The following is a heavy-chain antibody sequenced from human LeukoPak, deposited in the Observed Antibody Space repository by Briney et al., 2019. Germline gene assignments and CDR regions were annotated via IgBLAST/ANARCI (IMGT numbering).Heavy chain of an antibody. J-gene: IGHJ4*02. D-gene: IGHD3-10*01. V-gene: IGHV3-53*01. CDR1: GFTVSSDY. CDR2: IYSGGNT. Sequence: GGSLRLSCAASGFTVSSDYMAWVRQAPGKGLDWDSIIYSGGNTYYADSVKGRFTISRDNSKNILYLQMNNLRAEDTAVYYCARDAYRYENDGFFDNWGQGTLVTVSS. CDR3: ARDAYRYENDGFFDN.